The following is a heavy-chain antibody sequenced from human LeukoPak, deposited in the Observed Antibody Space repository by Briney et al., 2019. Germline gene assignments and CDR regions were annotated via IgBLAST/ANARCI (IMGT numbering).Heavy chain of an antibody. V-gene: IGHV1-69*04. CDR1: GGTFSSYA. Sequence: ASVKVSCKASGGTFSSYAISWVRQAPGQGLEWMGRIIPILGIANYAQKFQGRVTITADKSTSTAYMELSSLRSEDTAVYYCAREGYYDSSGPLDYWGQGTLVTVSS. CDR3: AREGYYDSSGPLDY. J-gene: IGHJ4*02. CDR2: IIPILGIA. D-gene: IGHD3-22*01.